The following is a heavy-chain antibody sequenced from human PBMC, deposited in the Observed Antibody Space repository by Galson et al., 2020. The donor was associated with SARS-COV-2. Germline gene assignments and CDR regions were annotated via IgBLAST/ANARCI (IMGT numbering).Heavy chain of an antibody. J-gene: IGHJ6*02. Sequence: SEPLSLPCAVSGFSVRRGHSWGWIRQTPGKGLEWIGNFYQDGTSYYNPSLKSRVRISIDTSTHPFSLRLQSVTAADTAVYYCARHAAECSRGVGTRHYFAAMDVWGQGTTVIVSS. V-gene: IGHV4-38-2*01. CDR3: ARHAAECSRGVGTRHYFAAMDV. CDR1: GFSVRRGHS. D-gene: IGHD2-8*02. CDR2: FYQDGTS.